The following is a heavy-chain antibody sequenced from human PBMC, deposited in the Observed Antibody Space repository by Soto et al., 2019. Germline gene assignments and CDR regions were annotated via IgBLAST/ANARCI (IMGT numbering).Heavy chain of an antibody. CDR1: GGSISSYY. Sequence: SETLSLTCTVSGGSISSYYWSWIRQPPGKGLEWIGYIYYSGSTNYNPSLKSRVTISVDTSKNQFSLKLSSVAAADTAVYYCARSPNYPDAFDIWGQGTMVTV. CDR3: ARSPNYPDAFDI. D-gene: IGHD4-4*01. J-gene: IGHJ3*02. CDR2: IYYSGST. V-gene: IGHV4-59*01.